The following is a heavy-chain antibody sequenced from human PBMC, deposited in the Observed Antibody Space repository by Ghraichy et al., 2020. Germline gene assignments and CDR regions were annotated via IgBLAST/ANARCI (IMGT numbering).Heavy chain of an antibody. CDR2: IYYSGST. Sequence: SETLSLTCTVSGGSISSSSYYWGWIRQPPGKGLEWIGSIYYSGSTYYNPSLKSRVTISVDTSKNQFSLKLSSVTAADTAVYYCASLLRSTTFDIWGQGTMVTVSS. J-gene: IGHJ3*02. CDR3: ASLLRSTTFDI. V-gene: IGHV4-39*01. CDR1: GGSISSSSYY. D-gene: IGHD1-1*01.